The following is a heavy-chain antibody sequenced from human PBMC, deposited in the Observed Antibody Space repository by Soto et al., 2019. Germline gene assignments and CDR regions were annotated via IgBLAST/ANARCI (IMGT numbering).Heavy chain of an antibody. CDR1: GFTFNNYG. CDR3: TRAAIKGELLDY. D-gene: IGHD1-26*01. V-gene: IGHV3-33*01. CDR2: IWHDGSNK. J-gene: IGHJ4*02. Sequence: PGGSLRLSCAASGFTFNNYGMHWVRQAPGKGLEWVALIWHDGSNKGYADYVKGRFTISRDNSKNTLNLQMNSLRDEDTAVYYCTRAAIKGELLDYWGQGTQVTVSS.